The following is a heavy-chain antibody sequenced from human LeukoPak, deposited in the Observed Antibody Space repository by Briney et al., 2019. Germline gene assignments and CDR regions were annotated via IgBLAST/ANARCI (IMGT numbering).Heavy chain of an antibody. J-gene: IGHJ4*02. Sequence: PSETLSLTCTVSGGSISSGSYYWTWIRQPPGKGLEWIGYIYYSGSAYYNPSLKSRVTISGDTSKNQFSLKLSSVTAADTAVYYCAREGLGGPYFDYWGQGTLVTVSS. CDR3: AREGLGGPYFDY. CDR2: IYYSGSA. D-gene: IGHD3-16*01. V-gene: IGHV4-30-4*01. CDR1: GGSISSGSYY.